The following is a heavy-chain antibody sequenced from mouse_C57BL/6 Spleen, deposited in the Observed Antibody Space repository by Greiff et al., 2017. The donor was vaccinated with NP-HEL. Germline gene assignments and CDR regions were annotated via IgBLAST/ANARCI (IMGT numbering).Heavy chain of an antibody. CDR3: ARGRGNYYGSSPYYFDY. V-gene: IGHV1-61*01. D-gene: IGHD1-1*01. J-gene: IGHJ2*01. CDR2: IYPSDSET. Sequence: QVHVKQPGAELVRPGSSVKLSCKASGYTFTSYWMDWVKQRPGQGLEWIGNIYPSDSETHYNQKFKDKATLTVDKSSSTAYMQLSSLTSEDSAVYYCARGRGNYYGSSPYYFDYWGQGTTLTVSS. CDR1: GYTFTSYW.